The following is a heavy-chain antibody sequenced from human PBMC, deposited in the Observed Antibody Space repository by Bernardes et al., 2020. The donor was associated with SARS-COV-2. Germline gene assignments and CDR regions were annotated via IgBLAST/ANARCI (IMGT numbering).Heavy chain of an antibody. CDR1: GGSFSGYY. J-gene: IGHJ5*02. CDR3: ARDMGFRSLNWFDP. CDR2: INHSGST. V-gene: IGHV4-34*01. Sequence: SETLSLTCAVYGGSFSGYYWSWIRQPPGKGLEWIGEINHSGSTNYNPSLKSRVTISVDTSKNQFSLKLSSVTAADTAVYYCARDMGFRSLNWFDPWGQGTLVTVSS. D-gene: IGHD3-10*01.